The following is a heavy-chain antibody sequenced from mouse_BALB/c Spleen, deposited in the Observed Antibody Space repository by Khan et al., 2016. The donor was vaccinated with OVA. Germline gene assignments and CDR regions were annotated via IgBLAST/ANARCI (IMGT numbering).Heavy chain of an antibody. CDR1: GFSLTSYG. V-gene: IGHV2-3*01. CDR2: IWGDGNT. J-gene: IGHJ4*01. Sequence: QVQLKESGPGLVAPSQSLSITCTVSGFSLTSYGVSWVRQPPGKGLEWLGVIWGDGNTNFHSALRSRLSISKDNSKSQVFLKLSSLQTDDTATYYCARGRGYYAVDYWGQGTSVTVSS. CDR3: ARGRGYYAVDY.